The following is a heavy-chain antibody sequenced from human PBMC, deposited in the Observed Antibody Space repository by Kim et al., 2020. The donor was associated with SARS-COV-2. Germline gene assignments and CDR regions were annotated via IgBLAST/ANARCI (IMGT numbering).Heavy chain of an antibody. Sequence: SVKVSCKASGGTFSSYAISWVRQAPGQGLEWMGGIIPIFGTANYAQKFQGRVTITADESTSTAYMELSSLRSEDTAVYYCARAAIGPYCSGGSCYSGSPLYGMDVWGQGTTVTVS. CDR2: IIPIFGTA. CDR3: ARAAIGPYCSGGSCYSGSPLYGMDV. D-gene: IGHD2-15*01. CDR1: GGTFSSYA. V-gene: IGHV1-69*13. J-gene: IGHJ6*02.